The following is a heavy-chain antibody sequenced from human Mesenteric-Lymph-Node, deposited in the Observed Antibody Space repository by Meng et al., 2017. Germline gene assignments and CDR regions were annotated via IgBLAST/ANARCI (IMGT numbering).Heavy chain of an antibody. CDR1: GGTFSSYT. Sequence: QGRLVQSGAEVKKPGSSLKVSCKASGGTFSSYTISWVRQAPGQGLEWMGRIIPILGIANYAQKFQGRVTITADKSTSTAYMELSSLRSEDTAVYYCARDPAYCGGDCYPSWGQGTLVTVSS. CDR3: ARDPAYCGGDCYPS. CDR2: IIPILGIA. V-gene: IGHV1-69*09. D-gene: IGHD2-21*02. J-gene: IGHJ5*02.